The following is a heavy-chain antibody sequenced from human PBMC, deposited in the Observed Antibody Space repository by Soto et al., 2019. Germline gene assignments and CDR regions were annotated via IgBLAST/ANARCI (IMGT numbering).Heavy chain of an antibody. J-gene: IGHJ4*02. CDR2: TYYRSKWYN. V-gene: IGHV6-1*01. D-gene: IGHD5-12*01. CDR3: AWESGYDSIFDY. Sequence: SQTRSLTCAISGESVASNSAAWNWIRQSPSRGLEWLGRTYYRSKWYNDYAVSVKSRITINPDTSKNQFSLQLNSVTPEDTAVYYCAWESGYDSIFDYWGQGTLVTVSS. CDR1: GESVASNSAA.